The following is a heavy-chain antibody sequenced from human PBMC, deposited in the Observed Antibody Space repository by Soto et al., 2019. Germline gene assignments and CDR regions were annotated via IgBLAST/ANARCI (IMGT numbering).Heavy chain of an antibody. J-gene: IGHJ4*02. D-gene: IGHD3-16*02. Sequence: EVQLLESGGGLVQPGGSLRLSCAASGFTFSSYAMSWVRQAPGKGLEWVSAISGSGGSTYYADSVKGRFTISRDNSKNTLYLQMNSLRAEDTAVYYCAKMITFGVVIANYPYYFDYWGQGTLVTVSS. CDR2: ISGSGGST. CDR3: AKMITFGVVIANYPYYFDY. CDR1: GFTFSSYA. V-gene: IGHV3-23*01.